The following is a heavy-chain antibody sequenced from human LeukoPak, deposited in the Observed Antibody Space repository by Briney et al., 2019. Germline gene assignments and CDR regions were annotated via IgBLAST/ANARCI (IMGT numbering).Heavy chain of an antibody. CDR3: ASGYSSGWYSYFDY. Sequence: TSETLSLTCTVSGGSISSYYWSWIRQPPGKGLEWIGYIYYSGSTNYNPSLKSRVTISVDTSKNQFSLKLSSVTAADTAVYYCASGYSSGWYSYFDYWGQGTLVTVSS. CDR2: IYYSGST. V-gene: IGHV4-59*01. D-gene: IGHD6-19*01. J-gene: IGHJ4*02. CDR1: GGSISSYY.